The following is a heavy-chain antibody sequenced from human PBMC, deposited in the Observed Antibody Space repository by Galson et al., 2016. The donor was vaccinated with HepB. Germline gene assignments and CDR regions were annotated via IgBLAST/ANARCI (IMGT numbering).Heavy chain of an antibody. CDR2: IYHSGST. V-gene: IGHV4-4*01. J-gene: IGHJ5*02. CDR1: GGSISSSNW. D-gene: IGHD6-6*01. CDR3: AGDPREITARRRGDHTGGFDP. Sequence: ETLSLTCAVSGGSISSSNWWNWVRQPPGKGLEWIGEIYHSGSTKYNPSLTSRVTIPVDKSKNQFSLKLSSVTAADTSGYCWAGDPREITARRRGDHTGGFDPWGQGTLVTVSS.